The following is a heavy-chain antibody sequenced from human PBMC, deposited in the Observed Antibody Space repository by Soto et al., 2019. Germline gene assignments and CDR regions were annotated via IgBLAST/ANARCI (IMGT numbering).Heavy chain of an antibody. Sequence: PSETLSLTCSVSGGSISRSTYYWGWIRQPPGKGLEWIGDIYYSGNTFYNPSLKSRVTISVGTSENQFSLRLSFVTAADTAVYYCARKTTVLNWFDPWGQGTPVTVSS. J-gene: IGHJ5*02. D-gene: IGHD4-17*01. V-gene: IGHV4-39*01. CDR1: GGSISRSTYY. CDR3: ARKTTVLNWFDP. CDR2: IYYSGNT.